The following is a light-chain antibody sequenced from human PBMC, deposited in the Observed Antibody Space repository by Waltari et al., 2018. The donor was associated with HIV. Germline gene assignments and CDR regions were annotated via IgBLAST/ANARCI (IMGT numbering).Light chain of an antibody. CDR2: EDN. CDR3: CSYPGSNTWL. J-gene: IGLJ3*02. CDR1: SSDVGSYNV. Sequence: QSALTQPASVSGSPGQSITISCTGTSSDVGSYNVVSWYQQHPGKAHKLMIYEDNKRPSVFSSRFSATKSGNTASLTISGLQAEDEADYYCCSYPGSNTWLFGGWTKLTVL. V-gene: IGLV2-23*01.